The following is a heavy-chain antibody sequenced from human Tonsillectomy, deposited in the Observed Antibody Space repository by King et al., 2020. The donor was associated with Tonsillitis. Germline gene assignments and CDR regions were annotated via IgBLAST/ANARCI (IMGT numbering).Heavy chain of an antibody. D-gene: IGHD3-10*01. Sequence: VQLVESGGGVVQPGRSLRLSCAASGFTFSSYGMHWVRQAPGKGLEWVAVISYDGTNKYYADSVKGRFTISRDNSKNTLYLQMNSLRPEDTAVYYCAKVHEYGSGSYFNYDYGRDVWGQGTTVTVSS. CDR3: AKVHEYGSGSYFNYDYGRDV. J-gene: IGHJ6*02. V-gene: IGHV3-30*18. CDR2: ISYDGTNK. CDR1: GFTFSSYG.